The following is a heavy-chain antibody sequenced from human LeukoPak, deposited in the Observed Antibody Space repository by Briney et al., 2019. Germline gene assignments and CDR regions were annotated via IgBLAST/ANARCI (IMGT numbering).Heavy chain of an antibody. V-gene: IGHV3-53*01. CDR3: ARDMRGYGDQFDY. CDR2: IYSGGST. J-gene: IGHJ4*02. CDR1: GFTVSSNY. Sequence: XGSLRLSCAASGFTVSSNYMSWVRQAPGKGLEWVSVIYSGGSTYYADSVKGRFTISRDNSKNTLYLQMNSLRAEDTAVYYCARDMRGYGDQFDYWGQGTLVTVSS. D-gene: IGHD4-17*01.